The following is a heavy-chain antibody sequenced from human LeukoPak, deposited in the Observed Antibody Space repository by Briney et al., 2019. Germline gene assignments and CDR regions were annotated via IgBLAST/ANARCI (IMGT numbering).Heavy chain of an antibody. CDR3: ARPRTLVRGTIGYYFDY. Sequence: GESLKISCKGSGXTFTSYWIGWVRQMPGKGLEWMGSIYPGDSDTRYSPSFQGQVTISADRSISTASLHWSSLQASDTAMYYCARPRTLVRGTIGYYFDYWGQGTLVTVSS. CDR2: IYPGDSDT. D-gene: IGHD3-10*01. CDR1: GXTFTSYW. J-gene: IGHJ4*02. V-gene: IGHV5-51*01.